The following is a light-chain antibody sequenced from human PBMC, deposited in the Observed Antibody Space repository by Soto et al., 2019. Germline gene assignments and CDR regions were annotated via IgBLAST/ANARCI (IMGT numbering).Light chain of an antibody. CDR2: GAS. CDR1: QNINNY. J-gene: IGKJ1*01. Sequence: DIQMTQAPSSLSASVGDRVTITCRAGQNINNYLNWYQQRPGKAPKLLIYGASSLQSGVPSRFRGSGSGTDFTLTISSLQPEDFATYYCQQTFSYPPTFGQGTTLEIK. V-gene: IGKV1-39*01. CDR3: QQTFSYPPT.